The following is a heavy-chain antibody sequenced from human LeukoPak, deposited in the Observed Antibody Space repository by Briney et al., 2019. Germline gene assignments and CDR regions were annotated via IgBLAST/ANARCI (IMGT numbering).Heavy chain of an antibody. V-gene: IGHV1-69*05. D-gene: IGHD2-2*02. J-gene: IGHJ3*02. CDR2: IIPIFGTA. CDR1: GGTSSGYA. CDR3: ARDHDRSSTSCYTENPDAFDI. Sequence: ASVKVSCKASGGTSSGYAISWVRQAPGQGLEWMGGIIPIFGTANYAQKFQGRVTITTDESTSTAYMELSSLRSEDTAVYYCARDHDRSSTSCYTENPDAFDIWGQGTMVTVSS.